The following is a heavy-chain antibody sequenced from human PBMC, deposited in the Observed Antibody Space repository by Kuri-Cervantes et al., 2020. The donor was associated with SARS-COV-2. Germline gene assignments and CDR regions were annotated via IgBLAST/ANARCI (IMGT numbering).Heavy chain of an antibody. V-gene: IGHV3-21*01. D-gene: IGHD3-22*01. CDR1: GFSFSSYC. CDR3: ARAYYYDSSGYYSNWFDP. J-gene: IGHJ5*01. CDR2: ISSKSSYR. Sequence: GGSLRLSCAASGFSFSSYCMNWVRQAPGKGLEWVSSISSKSSYRYYADSVKGRFTISRDNAKNSLYLQMNGLRAEDTAVYYCARAYYYDSSGYYSNWFDPWGQGTLVTVSS.